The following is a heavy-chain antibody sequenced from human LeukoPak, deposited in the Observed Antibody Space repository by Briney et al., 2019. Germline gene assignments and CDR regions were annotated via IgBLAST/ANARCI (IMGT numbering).Heavy chain of an antibody. CDR1: GGSISRYY. V-gene: IGHV4-59*08. CDR2: ISYSGST. CDR3: ARHSGSYYDNYDY. Sequence: SETLSLTCTVSGGSISRYYWSWIRQPPGKGLEWIGYISYSGSTNYNPSLKSRVTISVDTSKNQFSLRLNSMTATDTAVYYCARHSGSYYDNYDYWGQGTLVTVSS. J-gene: IGHJ4*02. D-gene: IGHD1-26*01.